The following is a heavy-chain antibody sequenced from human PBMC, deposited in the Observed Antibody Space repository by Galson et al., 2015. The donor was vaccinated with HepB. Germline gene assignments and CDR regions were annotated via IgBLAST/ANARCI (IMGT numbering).Heavy chain of an antibody. CDR3: AKDPFGVVFNWFDP. CDR1: GLTFSSYA. V-gene: IGHV3-23*01. D-gene: IGHD3-3*01. CDR2: ISGSGGST. Sequence: SLRLSCAASGLTFSSYAMSWVRQAPGKGLEWVSAISGSGGSTYYADSVKGRFTISRDNSKNTLYLQMNSLRAEDTAVYYCAKDPFGVVFNWFDPWGQGTLVTVSS. J-gene: IGHJ5*02.